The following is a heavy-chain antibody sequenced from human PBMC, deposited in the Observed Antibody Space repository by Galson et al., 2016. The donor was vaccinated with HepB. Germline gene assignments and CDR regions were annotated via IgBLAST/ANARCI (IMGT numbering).Heavy chain of an antibody. Sequence: SVKVSCKASGYTFSTYGISWVRQAPGQGLEWMGWINAHNGDTNYAQSLRGRVTLTTDSSTSTAYMELRSLRPDDTAVYYCARDYVILGTTAGGEISSWDDTFDSWGQGTMVIVSS. CDR3: ARDYVILGTTAGGEISSWDDTFDS. V-gene: IGHV1-18*01. CDR1: GYTFSTYG. CDR2: INAHNGDT. D-gene: IGHD6-13*01. J-gene: IGHJ3*02.